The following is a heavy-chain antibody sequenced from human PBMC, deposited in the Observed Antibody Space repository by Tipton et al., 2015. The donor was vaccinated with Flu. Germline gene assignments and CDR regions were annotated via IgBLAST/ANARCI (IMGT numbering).Heavy chain of an antibody. CDR1: GDSISTTIYY. Sequence: TLSLTCTVSGDSISTTIYYWGWVRQPPGKGLEWIGSIYYSGTTYYNPSLKSRVTISVDSSKNEFSLTLASLTAADTAVYYCAREKDSRGSEYFQQWGQGTLVTVSS. V-gene: IGHV4-39*07. CDR2: IYYSGTT. J-gene: IGHJ1*01. CDR3: AREKDSRGSEYFQQ. D-gene: IGHD6-19*01.